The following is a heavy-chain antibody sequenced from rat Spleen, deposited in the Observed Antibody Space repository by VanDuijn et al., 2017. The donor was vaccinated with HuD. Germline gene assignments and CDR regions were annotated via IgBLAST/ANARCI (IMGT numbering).Heavy chain of an antibody. CDR3: VRLLGAPDWYFDF. CDR2: ISYEGSIT. D-gene: IGHD5-1*01. CDR1: GFTFSDYY. Sequence: EVQLVESGGGLVQPGRSLKLSCAASGFTFSDYYMAWVRQAPKKGLEWVASISYEGSITYYGDSVKGRFTISRDNAKSTLYLQMNSLRSEDTATYYCVRLLGAPDWYFDFWGPGTMVTVSS. J-gene: IGHJ1*01. V-gene: IGHV5-22*01.